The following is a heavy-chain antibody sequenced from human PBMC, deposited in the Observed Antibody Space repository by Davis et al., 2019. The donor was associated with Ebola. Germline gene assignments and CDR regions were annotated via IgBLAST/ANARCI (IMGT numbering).Heavy chain of an antibody. CDR2: INLNSGGT. J-gene: IGHJ4*02. V-gene: IGHV1-2*06. Sequence: ASVKVSCKASGYTFTGNYIQWVRQAPGQGLEWMGRINLNSGGTNYAQKFQGRVSITRDTSASTAYMELNSLRSEDTAVYYCARNAWLPSLHFDYWGQGTRVTVSS. CDR1: GYTFTGNY. CDR3: ARNAWLPSLHFDY. D-gene: IGHD5-12*01.